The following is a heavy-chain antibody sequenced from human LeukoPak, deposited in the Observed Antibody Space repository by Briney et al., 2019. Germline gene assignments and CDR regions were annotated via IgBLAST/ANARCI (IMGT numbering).Heavy chain of an antibody. D-gene: IGHD5-24*01. V-gene: IGHV3-30*02. CDR1: GFPFSRYG. J-gene: IGHJ4*02. CDR3: AKENTRDGYRHIHH. CDR2: ITYDENIK. Sequence: PGVSLRLSCKASGFPFSRYGMQGVRQAPGKGLEWVACITYDENIKYYADSVKGRFTISRDNSENTLYLQMNSLRAEDTAVYYCAKENTRDGYRHIHHWGQGTLVTVSS.